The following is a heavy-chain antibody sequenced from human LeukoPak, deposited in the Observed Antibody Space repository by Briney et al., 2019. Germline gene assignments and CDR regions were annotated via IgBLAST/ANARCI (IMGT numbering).Heavy chain of an antibody. CDR3: ARYYNLDYGDYVSGFDP. Sequence: GGSLRLSCAASGFTFSSYSMNWVRQAPGKGLEWVSSIYSSSSYIYYADSVKGRLTISRDNAKNSLYLQMNSLRAEDTAVYYCARYYNLDYGDYVSGFDPWGQGALVTVSS. V-gene: IGHV3-21*01. D-gene: IGHD4-17*01. CDR1: GFTFSSYS. CDR2: IYSSSSYI. J-gene: IGHJ5*02.